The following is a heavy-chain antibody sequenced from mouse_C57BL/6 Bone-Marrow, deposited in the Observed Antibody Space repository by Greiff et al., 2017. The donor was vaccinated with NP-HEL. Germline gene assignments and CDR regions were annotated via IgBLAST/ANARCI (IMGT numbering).Heavy chain of an antibody. D-gene: IGHD1-1*01. Sequence: QVQLQQPGAELVKPGASVKLSCKASGYTFTSYWMHWVKQRPGRGLEWIGRIDPNSGGTKYNEKFKSKATLTVDTPSRTAYMQLSSLTSEDTAVYYCARSPPDYYGSSYYAMDYWGQGTSVTVSS. CDR2: IDPNSGGT. CDR3: ARSPPDYYGSSYYAMDY. J-gene: IGHJ4*01. CDR1: GYTFTSYW. V-gene: IGHV1-72*01.